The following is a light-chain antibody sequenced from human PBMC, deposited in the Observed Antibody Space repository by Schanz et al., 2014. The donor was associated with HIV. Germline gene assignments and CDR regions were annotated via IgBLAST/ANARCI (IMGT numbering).Light chain of an antibody. J-gene: IGKJ3*01. CDR1: QSISNN. CDR2: GAF. V-gene: IGKV3-15*01. CDR3: QQRSNWPRFT. Sequence: EIVMTQSPATLYVSPGERATLSCRASQSISNNLAWYQHKPGQAPRLLIYGAFTRATGIPVRFSGSGSGTDFTLTISGLQSEDFAVYYCQQRSNWPRFTFGPGTKVDIK.